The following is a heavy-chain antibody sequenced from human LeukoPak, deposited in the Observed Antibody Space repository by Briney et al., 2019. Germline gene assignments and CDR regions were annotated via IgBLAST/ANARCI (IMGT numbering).Heavy chain of an antibody. Sequence: GGSLRLSCAASGFTFSSYGMHWVRQAPGKGLEWVAVIWYDGSNKYYADSVKGRFTISRDNSKNTLYLQMNSLRAEDTAVYYCARDLPDGGNSGLVDYWGQGTLVTVSS. J-gene: IGHJ4*02. V-gene: IGHV3-33*01. CDR1: GFTFSSYG. CDR3: ARDLPDGGNSGLVDY. CDR2: IWYDGSNK. D-gene: IGHD4-23*01.